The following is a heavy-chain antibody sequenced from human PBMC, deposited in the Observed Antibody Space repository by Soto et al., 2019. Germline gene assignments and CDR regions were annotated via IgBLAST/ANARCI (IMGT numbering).Heavy chain of an antibody. V-gene: IGHV3-30*03. CDR3: ARGMIRGVVYYGVEV. D-gene: IGHD3-10*01. J-gene: IGHJ6*02. CDR1: GFSFSSYD. Sequence: PGGSLRLSCTASGFSFSSYDMHWVRQAPGEGLEWVSAMSFDGSYKHYADSVKGRFTISRDNSENTLYLQMNGLRPEDTAVYFCARGMIRGVVYYGVEVWGQGTTVTVS. CDR2: MSFDGSYK.